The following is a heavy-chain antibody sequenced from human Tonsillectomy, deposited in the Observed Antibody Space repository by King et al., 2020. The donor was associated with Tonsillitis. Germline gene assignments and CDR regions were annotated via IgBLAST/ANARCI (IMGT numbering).Heavy chain of an antibody. Sequence: VQLVESGGGLVKPGGSLRLSCAASGFTFSSYSMNWVRQAPGEGLEWVSCISSSGSYIYYADSVMGRFTISRDNAKNSLYLQMNSLGAEDTAAYYCARGGYCSSTSYHAFDYWGQGIVVTVSS. D-gene: IGHD2-2*01. CDR1: GFTFSSYS. CDR3: ARGGYCSSTSYHAFDY. V-gene: IGHV3-21*01. J-gene: IGHJ4*02. CDR2: ISSSGSYI.